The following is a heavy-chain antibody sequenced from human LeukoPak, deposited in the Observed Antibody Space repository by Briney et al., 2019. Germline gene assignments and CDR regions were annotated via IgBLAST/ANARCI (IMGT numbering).Heavy chain of an antibody. CDR2: INHSGST. CDR1: GGSISSSNYY. Sequence: PSETLSLTCIVSGGSISSSNYYWGWIRQSPGKGLEWIGEINHSGSTNYNPSLKSRVTISVDTSKNQFSLRLSSVTATDTAVYYCAREPSYYGSGSYYLDYWGQGTLVTVSS. V-gene: IGHV4-39*07. CDR3: AREPSYYGSGSYYLDY. D-gene: IGHD3-10*01. J-gene: IGHJ4*02.